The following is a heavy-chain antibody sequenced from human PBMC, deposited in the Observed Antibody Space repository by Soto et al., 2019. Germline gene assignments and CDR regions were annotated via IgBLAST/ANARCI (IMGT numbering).Heavy chain of an antibody. D-gene: IGHD2-2*01. CDR3: AKDSRNVGVSAARVYGMDV. CDR1: GFTFSDYA. V-gene: IGHV3-23*01. CDR2: TRSNGEYT. J-gene: IGHJ6*02. Sequence: EVQVMESGGGVVPPGGSLRLSCAGSGFTFSDYAMTWVRQAPGKGLEWVSTTRSNGEYTYYGDSAKGRFTVSRDNSKNTLSLEMSSVRAEDTAVYYCAKDSRNVGVSAARVYGMDVWGQGTTVTVSS.